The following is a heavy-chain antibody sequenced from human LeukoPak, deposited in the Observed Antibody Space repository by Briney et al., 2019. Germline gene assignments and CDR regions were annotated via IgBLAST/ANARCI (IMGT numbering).Heavy chain of an antibody. CDR3: AQIYTYGSSQFDY. D-gene: IGHD5-18*01. V-gene: IGHV3-48*03. CDR1: GFTFSNYE. J-gene: IGHJ4*02. Sequence: GGSLRLSCAASGFTFSNYEMNWVRQAPGKGLEWVSYISSSGSTIYYADSVKGRFTISRDNAKNSLYLQMNSLRAEDTAVYYCAQIYTYGSSQFDYWGQGTQVTVSS. CDR2: ISSSGSTI.